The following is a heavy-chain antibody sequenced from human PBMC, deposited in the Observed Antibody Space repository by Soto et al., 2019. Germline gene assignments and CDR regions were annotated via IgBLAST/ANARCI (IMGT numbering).Heavy chain of an antibody. CDR1: EFTFSSYW. CDR2: INSDGSST. Sequence: EVQLVDSGGGLVQPGGSLRLSCAASEFTFSSYWMHWVRQAPGKGLVWVSRINSDGSSTSYADSVKGRFTISRDNAKNTLYLQMNSLRAEDTAVYYCAREYDSSGYPGGWGMDVWGQGTTVTVSS. D-gene: IGHD3-22*01. J-gene: IGHJ6*02. CDR3: AREYDSSGYPGGWGMDV. V-gene: IGHV3-74*01.